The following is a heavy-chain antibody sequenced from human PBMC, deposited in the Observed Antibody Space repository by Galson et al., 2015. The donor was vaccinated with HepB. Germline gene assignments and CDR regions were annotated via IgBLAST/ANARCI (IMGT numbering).Heavy chain of an antibody. CDR2: INWDATTT. Sequence: SLRLSCAASGFSFNDYTMHWVRQAPGKGLEWVSLINWDATTTSYTDSVKGRFTVSRDKRRKTLYLQMKGLRSEDSGLYYCAKDGPHWGGLDYWGQGTRLIVSS. J-gene: IGHJ4*02. V-gene: IGHV3-43*01. CDR3: AKDGPHWGGLDY. CDR1: GFSFNDYT. D-gene: IGHD2-21*01.